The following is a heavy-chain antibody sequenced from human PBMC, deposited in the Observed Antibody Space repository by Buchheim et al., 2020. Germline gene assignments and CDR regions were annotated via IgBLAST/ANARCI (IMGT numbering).Heavy chain of an antibody. CDR1: GFTFSSYW. Sequence: EVQLVESGGGLVQPGGSLRLSCAASGFTFSSYWMSWVRQAPGKGLEWVAYINQDGSEKYYVDSVKGRFTISRDHAKNPLYLQMNSLRAEDTAVYYCARDHRAGPMDVWGKGTT. V-gene: IGHV3-7*01. CDR2: INQDGSEK. D-gene: IGHD3-10*01. J-gene: IGHJ6*03. CDR3: ARDHRAGPMDV.